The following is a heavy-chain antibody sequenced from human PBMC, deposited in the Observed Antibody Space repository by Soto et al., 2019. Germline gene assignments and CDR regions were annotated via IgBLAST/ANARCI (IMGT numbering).Heavy chain of an antibody. CDR3: VLGGLVAQDYYYYGMDV. CDR2: IIPILGIA. CDR1: GGTFSSYT. J-gene: IGHJ6*02. D-gene: IGHD2-15*01. V-gene: IGHV1-69*02. Sequence: GASVKVSCKASGGTFSSYTISWVRQAPGQGLEWMGRIIPILGIASYAQKFQGRVTITADESTSTAYMELSSLRSEDTAVYYCVLGGLVAQDYYYYGMDVWGQGTTVTVSS.